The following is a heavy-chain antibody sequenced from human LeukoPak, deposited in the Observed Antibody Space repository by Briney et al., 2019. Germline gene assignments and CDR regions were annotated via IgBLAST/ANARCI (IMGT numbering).Heavy chain of an antibody. D-gene: IGHD4-23*01. J-gene: IGHJ4*02. CDR1: GFTFSSYE. CDR3: ARSYGGTYYFDY. V-gene: IGHV3-48*03. Sequence: GGSLRLSCAASGFTFSSYEMNWVRQAPGKGLEWVSYISSSGSTIYYADSVKGRFTISRDNAKNSLYLQMNSLRAEDTAAYYCARSYGGTYYFDYWGEATLVTVSS. CDR2: ISSSGSTI.